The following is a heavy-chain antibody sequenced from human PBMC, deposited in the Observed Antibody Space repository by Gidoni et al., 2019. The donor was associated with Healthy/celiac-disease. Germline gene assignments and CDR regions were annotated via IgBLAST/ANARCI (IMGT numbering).Heavy chain of an antibody. Sequence: YAVSVKSRITINPDTSKNQFSLQLNSVTPEDTAVYYCARGVAFYSSGWYQLDYWGQGTLVTVSS. J-gene: IGHJ4*02. D-gene: IGHD6-19*01. CDR3: ARGVAFYSSGWYQLDY. V-gene: IGHV6-1*01.